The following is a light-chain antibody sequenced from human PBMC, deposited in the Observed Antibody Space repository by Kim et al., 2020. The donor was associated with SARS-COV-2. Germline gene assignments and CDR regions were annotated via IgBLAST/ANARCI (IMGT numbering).Light chain of an antibody. J-gene: IGLJ2*01. Sequence: KTLNRSCTRSSGRIASNYVQWYQKRLGSAPTTVIYEHNQRPSGVPDRFSGSIDSSSNSASLTISGLRTEDEAEYYCQSFDSDNPVVFGGGTQLTVL. CDR1: SGRIASNY. CDR2: EHN. CDR3: QSFDSDNPVV. V-gene: IGLV6-57*03.